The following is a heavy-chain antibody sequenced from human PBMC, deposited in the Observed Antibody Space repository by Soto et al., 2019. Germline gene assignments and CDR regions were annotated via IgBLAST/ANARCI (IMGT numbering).Heavy chain of an antibody. CDR2: IYYRGST. D-gene: IGHD3-10*01. CDR3: ARFGVHFDY. J-gene: IGHJ4*01. Sequence: SETLSLTCTVSGVSISSSSYFWGWIRQPPGKGLEWIGSIYYRGSTYYNPSLKSRVTISVDTFKSQFSLKLSSVTAADTAVYYCARFGVHFDYWGQGTLVTVSS. V-gene: IGHV4-39*01. CDR1: GVSISSSSYF.